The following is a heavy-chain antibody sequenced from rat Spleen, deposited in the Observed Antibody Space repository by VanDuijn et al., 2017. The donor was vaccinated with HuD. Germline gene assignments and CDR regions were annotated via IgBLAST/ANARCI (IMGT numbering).Heavy chain of an antibody. V-gene: IGHV5-20*01. CDR3: TTDYGGY. CDR1: GFIFSDFY. CDR2: INYDGDNT. D-gene: IGHD1-11*01. J-gene: IGHJ2*01. Sequence: EVQLVESGGGLVQPGRSLKLSCAASGFIFSDFYLAWVRQAPTKGLEWVASINYDGDNTYYRDSVKGRFTISRDNAKNTQYLQMNSLRSEDTATYYCTTDYGGYWGQGVMVTVSS.